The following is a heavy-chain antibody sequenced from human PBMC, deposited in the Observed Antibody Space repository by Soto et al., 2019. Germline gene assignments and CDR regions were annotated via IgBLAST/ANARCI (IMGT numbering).Heavy chain of an antibody. D-gene: IGHD3-3*01. CDR2: IKEDGTET. CDR1: GFIFSNHW. V-gene: IGHV3-7*04. J-gene: IGHJ4*02. CDR3: ARVTTPRPSDS. Sequence: GGSLRLSCAASGFIFSNHWMGWVRQAPGKGLEWVANIKEDGTETYYVDSVKGRFTISRDNAENLLFLQMNRLGAEDTAVYYCARVTTPRPSDSWGQGTLVTVSS.